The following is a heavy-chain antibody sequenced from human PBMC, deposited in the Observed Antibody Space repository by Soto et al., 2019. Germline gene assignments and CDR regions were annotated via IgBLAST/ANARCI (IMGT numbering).Heavy chain of an antibody. CDR1: GFSFSDYW. D-gene: IGHD6-19*01. CDR2: VKQDGSEK. CDR3: AAGRWMVRY. J-gene: IGHJ4*02. Sequence: EVQLVESGGGLVQPGGSLRVSCETSGFSFSDYWMSWVRQSPGKGMEWVANVKQDGSEKNYVDSVKVRFSISRDNARKSVYLQMNSLRGEDTAVYHCAAGRWMVRYWGQGTLVTVSS. V-gene: IGHV3-7*05.